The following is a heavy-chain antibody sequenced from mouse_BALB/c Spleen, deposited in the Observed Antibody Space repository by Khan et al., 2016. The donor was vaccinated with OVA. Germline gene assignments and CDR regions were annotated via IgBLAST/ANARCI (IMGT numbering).Heavy chain of an antibody. V-gene: IGHV2-3*01. CDR1: GFSLTNYG. J-gene: IGHJ3*01. CDR3: AIIYYGYDWFAY. D-gene: IGHD2-2*01. CDR2: LWGDGST. Sequence: VELVESGPGLVAPSQSLSITCTVSGFSLTNYGVSWVRQPPGKGLEWLGVLWGDGSTNYHSALISRLSINKDNSKSQAFIKLNSLQTEDTATYYCAIIYYGYDWFAYWGQGTLVTVSA.